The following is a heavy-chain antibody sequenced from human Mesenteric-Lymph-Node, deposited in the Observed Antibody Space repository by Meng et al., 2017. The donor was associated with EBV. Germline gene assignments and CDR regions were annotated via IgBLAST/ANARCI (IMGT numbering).Heavy chain of an antibody. V-gene: IGHV4-4*01. J-gene: IGHJ4*02. CDR3: ARVNEGQWLVRGAFDY. CDR2: IYHRGST. D-gene: IGHD6-19*01. Sequence: QWRLRDPGPGPVKAAGTLPLTCPVSGGSISTRNWWSWGRQPPGKGLEWIGEIYHRGSTNYNPSLTSRVTISVDESKNEFSLSLTSVTAADTAVYFCARVNEGQWLVRGAFDYWGQGTLVTVSS. CDR1: GGSISTRNW.